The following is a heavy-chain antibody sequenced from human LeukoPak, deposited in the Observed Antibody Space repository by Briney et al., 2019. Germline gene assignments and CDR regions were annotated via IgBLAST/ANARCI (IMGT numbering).Heavy chain of an antibody. Sequence: SETLSLTCTVSGVSISSYYWSWIRQPPGNGLEWFGYIYYSGSTNYNPSLKSRVTISVDTSKNQFSLKLSSVTAADTAVYYCARGGQQLVYYMDVWGKGTTVTVSS. D-gene: IGHD6-13*01. CDR1: GVSISSYY. CDR3: ARGGQQLVYYMDV. V-gene: IGHV4-59*08. CDR2: IYYSGST. J-gene: IGHJ6*03.